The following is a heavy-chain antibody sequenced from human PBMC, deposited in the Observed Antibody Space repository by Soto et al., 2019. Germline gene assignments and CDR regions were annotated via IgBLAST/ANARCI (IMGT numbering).Heavy chain of an antibody. D-gene: IGHD3-22*01. V-gene: IGHV1-69*08. Sequence: QVQLVQSGAAVKKPGSSVKVSCKASGGTFSRYTICWVRQAPGQGLEWMGRIIPILGSANYAQNFQGRVTITADKSTSTAYMELNSLRSEDTAVYYCAIPDYNDRSPYYSDYWGQGTLVTVSS. J-gene: IGHJ4*02. CDR1: GGTFSRYT. CDR2: IIPILGSA. CDR3: AIPDYNDRSPYYSDY.